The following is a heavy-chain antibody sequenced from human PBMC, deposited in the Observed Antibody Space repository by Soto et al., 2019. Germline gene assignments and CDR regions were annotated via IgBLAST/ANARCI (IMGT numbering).Heavy chain of an antibody. V-gene: IGHV4-30-4*01. J-gene: IGHJ3*02. D-gene: IGHD3-16*01. CDR1: GGSISSGDYY. CDR2: IYYSGST. Sequence: QVQLQESGPGLVKPSQTLSLTCTVSGGSISSGDYYWSWIRQPPGKGLEWIGYIYYSGSTYYNPSLKSRVIISVDTSKNQFSLKLSSVTAADTAVYYCARDRVMRLGEYAFDIWGQGTMVTVSS. CDR3: ARDRVMRLGEYAFDI.